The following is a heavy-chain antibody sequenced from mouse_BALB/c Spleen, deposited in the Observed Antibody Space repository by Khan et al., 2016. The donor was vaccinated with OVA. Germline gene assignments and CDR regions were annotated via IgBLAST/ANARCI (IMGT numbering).Heavy chain of an antibody. J-gene: IGHJ3*01. V-gene: IGHV9-3-1*01. D-gene: IGHD2-1*01. CDR1: GYTLTDYG. CDR2: ITTYTGEA. Sequence: QIQLVQSGPELKKPGETVKISCKASGYTLTDYGMNWVKQAPGKGLKWMGWITTYTGEATYADDFKGRFAFSLETSASTAYLQINNLKTEDTATYFCSRSNGNYWFAYWGQGTLVTVSA. CDR3: SRSNGNYWFAY.